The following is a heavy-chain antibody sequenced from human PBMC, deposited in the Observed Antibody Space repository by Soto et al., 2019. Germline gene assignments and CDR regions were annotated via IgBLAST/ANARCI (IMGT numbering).Heavy chain of an antibody. CDR1: GFPFSSYW. Sequence: GGSLRLSCAASGFPFSSYWMSWVRQAPGKGLEWVANIKQDGSDKYYVDSVRGRFTISRDNAKNSLYLQMNSLRVEDTAVYYCARDAITLVRGVTPINDYWGQGTLVTVSS. V-gene: IGHV3-7*01. CDR2: IKQDGSDK. CDR3: ARDAITLVRGVTPINDY. D-gene: IGHD3-10*01. J-gene: IGHJ4*02.